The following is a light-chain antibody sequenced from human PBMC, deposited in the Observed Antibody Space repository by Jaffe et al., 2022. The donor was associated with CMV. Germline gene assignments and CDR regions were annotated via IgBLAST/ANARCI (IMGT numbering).Light chain of an antibody. Sequence: DIQMTQSPSSLSASVGDRVTITCRASQDISNYLAWYQQKPGKVPKLLIYAASTLKPGVPSRFSGSGSGTDFTLTISSLQPEDFATYYCQKYGRAPPLTFGGGTKVEIQ. CDR1: QDISNY. V-gene: IGKV1-27*01. CDR2: AAS. CDR3: QKYGRAPPLT. J-gene: IGKJ4*01.